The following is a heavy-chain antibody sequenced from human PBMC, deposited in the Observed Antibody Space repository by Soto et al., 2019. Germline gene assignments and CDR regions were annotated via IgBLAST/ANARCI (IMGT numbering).Heavy chain of an antibody. CDR2: INHSGSI. Sequence: XETLYLTCAVYGRSFSGYYWSWIRQPPGKGLEWIGEINHSGSINYNPSLKSRVTISVDTSKNQFSLKLSSVTAADTAVYYCARDRPGSYVWGQGTTVTVSS. CDR1: GRSFSGYY. J-gene: IGHJ6*02. D-gene: IGHD3-10*01. V-gene: IGHV4-34*01. CDR3: ARDRPGSYV.